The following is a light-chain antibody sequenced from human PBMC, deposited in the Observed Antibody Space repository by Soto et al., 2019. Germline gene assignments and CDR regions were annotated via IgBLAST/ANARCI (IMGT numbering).Light chain of an antibody. CDR1: QSIISW. CDR3: PQYNIYPIT. V-gene: IGKV1-5*03. J-gene: IGKJ5*01. Sequence: DIQMTQSPSTLSASVGDRVTITCRASQSIISWLSWCQQKPGKAPKLLIYKASRLDSGVPSRFRGRGSGTEFLIPSSSLQPDDFATYYCPQYNIYPITCGQGTRLEIK. CDR2: KAS.